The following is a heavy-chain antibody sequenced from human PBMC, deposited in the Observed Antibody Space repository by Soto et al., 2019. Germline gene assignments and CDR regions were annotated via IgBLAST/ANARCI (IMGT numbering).Heavy chain of an antibody. CDR2: IYHSGST. Sequence: QVQLQESGPGLVKPSGTLSLTCAVSGGSISSSHWWTWVRQPPGKGLEWIGEIYHSGSTNYNPSLKSRVTLSGDKSKKQFSLWLGSVPAADTAVYYCASDGEYYSDSRGRLDVWGQGTTVTVSS. D-gene: IGHD3-22*01. V-gene: IGHV4-4*02. CDR3: ASDGEYYSDSRGRLDV. J-gene: IGHJ6*02. CDR1: GGSISSSHW.